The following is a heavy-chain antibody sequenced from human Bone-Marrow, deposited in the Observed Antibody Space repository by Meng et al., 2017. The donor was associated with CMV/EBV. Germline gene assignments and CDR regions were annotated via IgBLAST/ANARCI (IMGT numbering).Heavy chain of an antibody. CDR1: GFTVSSYS. CDR3: AKDRSGGNSDY. Sequence: GESLKISCAASGFTVSSYSMSWVRQAPGKGLEWVSVIYSGGSSTYYADSVKGRFTISRDNSKNTLYLQMNSLRAEDTAVYYCAKDRSGGNSDYWGQGTLVTVSA. D-gene: IGHD4-23*01. CDR2: IYSGGSST. V-gene: IGHV3-23*03. J-gene: IGHJ4*02.